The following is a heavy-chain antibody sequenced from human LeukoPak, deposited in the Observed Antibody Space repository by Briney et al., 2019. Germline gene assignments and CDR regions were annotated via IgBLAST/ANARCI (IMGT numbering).Heavy chain of an antibody. CDR1: GGTFSSYA. J-gene: IGHJ6*03. D-gene: IGHD3-16*01. CDR2: IIPIFGTA. Sequence: SVKVSCKASGGTFSSYAISWVRQAPGQGLGWMGRIIPIFGTANYAQKFQGRVTITADKSTSTAYMELSSLRSEDTAVYYCASPYDYVWGAHYYMDVWGKGTTVTVSS. V-gene: IGHV1-69*06. CDR3: ASPYDYVWGAHYYMDV.